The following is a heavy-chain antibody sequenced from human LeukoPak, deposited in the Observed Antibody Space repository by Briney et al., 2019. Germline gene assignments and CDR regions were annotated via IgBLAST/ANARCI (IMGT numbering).Heavy chain of an antibody. D-gene: IGHD2-2*01. CDR3: AREGIVVVPAANDY. V-gene: IGHV3-7*01. Sequence: GGSLRLSCAASGFTFSSYWMSWVRQAPGKGLEWVANIKQDGSEKYYVDSVKGRFTISGDNAKNSLYLQMNSLRAEDTAVYYCAREGIVVVPAANDYWGQGTLVTVSS. CDR1: GFTFSSYW. J-gene: IGHJ4*02. CDR2: IKQDGSEK.